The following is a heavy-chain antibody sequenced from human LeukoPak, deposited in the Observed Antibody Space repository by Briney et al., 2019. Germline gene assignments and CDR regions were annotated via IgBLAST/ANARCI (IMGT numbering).Heavy chain of an antibody. Sequence: SETLSLXCTVSGGSIISYYWRWIRRPAGKGLEWIGRIYSSESTNYNPSLKSRVIMSVDASKNQFSLRLSSVTAEDTAVYYCATSEGLTMVRGFDYWGQGTLVTVSS. V-gene: IGHV4-4*07. CDR3: ATSEGLTMVRGFDY. CDR1: GGSIISYY. J-gene: IGHJ4*02. D-gene: IGHD3-10*01. CDR2: IYSSEST.